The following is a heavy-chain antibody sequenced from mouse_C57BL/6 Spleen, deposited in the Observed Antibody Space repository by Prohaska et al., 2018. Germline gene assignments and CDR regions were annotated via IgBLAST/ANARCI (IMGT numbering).Heavy chain of an antibody. Sequence: EVKLEESGGGLVQPGGSMKLSCVASGFTFSDAWMDWVRQSPEKGLEWVAEIRNKANNHATYYAESVKGRFTISRDDSKSSVYLQMNSLRAEDTAIYYCTGSSGYVPFDYWGQGTTLTVSS. D-gene: IGHD3-2*02. V-gene: IGHV6-6*01. CDR3: TGSSGYVPFDY. CDR2: IRNKANNHAT. J-gene: IGHJ2*01. CDR1: GFTFSDAW.